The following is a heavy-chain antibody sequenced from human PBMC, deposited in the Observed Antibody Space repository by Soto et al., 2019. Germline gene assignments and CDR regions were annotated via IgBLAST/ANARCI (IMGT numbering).Heavy chain of an antibody. CDR1: GFTFSSYG. D-gene: IGHD1-26*01. Sequence: QVQLVESGGGVVQPGRSLRLSCAASGFTFSSYGMHWVRQAPGKGLEWVAVIWYDGSNKYYADSVKGRFTISRDNSKNTLYLQMNSLRAEDRAVYYCARGVGGSYSNYYYGMDVWGQGTTVTVSS. V-gene: IGHV3-33*01. CDR2: IWYDGSNK. J-gene: IGHJ6*02. CDR3: ARGVGGSYSNYYYGMDV.